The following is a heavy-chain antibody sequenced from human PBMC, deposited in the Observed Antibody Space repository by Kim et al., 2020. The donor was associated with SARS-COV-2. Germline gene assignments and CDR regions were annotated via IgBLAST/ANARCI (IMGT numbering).Heavy chain of an antibody. CDR3: AKEGAYYDRQFDY. Sequence: GGSLRLSCAASGFTFSSYGMHWVRQAPGKGLEWVAVISYDGSNKYYADSVKGRFTISRDNSKNTLYLQMNSLRAEDTAVYYCAKEGAYYDRQFDYWGQGTLVTVSS. D-gene: IGHD3-22*01. CDR2: ISYDGSNK. V-gene: IGHV3-30*18. CDR1: GFTFSSYG. J-gene: IGHJ4*02.